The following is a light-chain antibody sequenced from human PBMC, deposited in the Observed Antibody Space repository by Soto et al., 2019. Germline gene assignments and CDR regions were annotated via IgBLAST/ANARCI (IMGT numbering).Light chain of an antibody. CDR1: SSDIGTNY. CDR2: RNN. V-gene: IGLV1-47*01. CDR3: AAWDDSLSGFYV. J-gene: IGLJ1*01. Sequence: QSVLTQPPSASGTPGQRITISCSGSSSDIGTNYVYWYQQLPGTAPELLIYRNNQRPSGVPDRFSGSKSGTSASLAISGLRSEDEADYHCAAWDDSLSGFYVFGTGTRSPS.